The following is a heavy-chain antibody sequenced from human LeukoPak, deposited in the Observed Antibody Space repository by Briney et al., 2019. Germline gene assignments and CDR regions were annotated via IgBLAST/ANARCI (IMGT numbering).Heavy chain of an antibody. CDR2: INTDGSST. D-gene: IGHD6-13*01. J-gene: IGHJ5*02. Sequence: GGSLRLSCAASGFTFSSYWMHWVRQAPGKGLVWVSRINTDGSSTSYADSVKGRFTISRDNAKNTLYLQVNSLRAEDTAVYYCARESGIAAALDLWGQGTLATVSS. CDR1: GFTFSSYW. V-gene: IGHV3-74*01. CDR3: ARESGIAAALDL.